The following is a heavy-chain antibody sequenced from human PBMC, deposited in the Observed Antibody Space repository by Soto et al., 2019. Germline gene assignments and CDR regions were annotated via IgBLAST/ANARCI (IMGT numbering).Heavy chain of an antibody. D-gene: IGHD2-15*01. V-gene: IGHV4-4*07. CDR2: IYTSGST. CDR1: GGSISSYY. J-gene: IGHJ4*01. Sequence: KPSETLSLTCTVSGGSISSYYWSWIRQPAGKGLEWIGRIYTSGSTNYNPSLKSRVTMSVDTSKNQFSLSLDSVTAADTAVYFCARAHAPTLPFDYWGQGTLVTVSS. CDR3: ARAHAPTLPFDY.